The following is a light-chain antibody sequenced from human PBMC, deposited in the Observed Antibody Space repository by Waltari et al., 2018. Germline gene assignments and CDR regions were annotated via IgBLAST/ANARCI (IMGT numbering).Light chain of an antibody. CDR3: NSYTRSSTLV. V-gene: IGLV2-14*03. CDR1: SSDIGAYNY. Sequence: QSALTQPASVSGSPGQSITISCAGTSSDIGAYNYVSWYQQHPGKAPKLMIYYVNNRPSGVSNRFAGSKSGNAASLTISGLQADDEADYYCNSYTRSSTLVFGGGTKLTVL. J-gene: IGLJ2*01. CDR2: YVN.